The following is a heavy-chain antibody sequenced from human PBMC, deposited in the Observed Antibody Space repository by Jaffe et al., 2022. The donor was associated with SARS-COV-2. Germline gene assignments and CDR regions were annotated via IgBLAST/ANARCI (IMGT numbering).Heavy chain of an antibody. D-gene: IGHD6-13*01. Sequence: QVQLQQSGPGLVKPSQTLSLTCAISGDSVSSNSAAWNWIRQSPSRGLEWLGRTYYRSKWYNDYAVSVKSRITINPDTSKNQFSLQLNSVTPEDTAVYYCARAGVAPGYSSSWPYYYYGMDVWGQGTTVTVSS. J-gene: IGHJ6*02. CDR2: TYYRSKWYN. CDR1: GDSVSSNSAA. V-gene: IGHV6-1*01. CDR3: ARAGVAPGYSSSWPYYYYGMDV.